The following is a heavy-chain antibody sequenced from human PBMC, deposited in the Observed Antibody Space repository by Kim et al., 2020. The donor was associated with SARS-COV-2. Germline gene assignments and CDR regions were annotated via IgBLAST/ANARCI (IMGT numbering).Heavy chain of an antibody. J-gene: IGHJ6*02. D-gene: IGHD3-10*01. CDR3: ARGPLWFGELYGMDG. V-gene: IGHV1-8*02. CDR2: MNPNSGNT. CDR1: GYTFTSYD. Sequence: ASVKVSCKASGYTFTSYDINWVRQATGQGLEWMGRMNPNSGNTGYAQKFQGRVTMTRNTSISTAYMELSSLRSEDTAVYYCARGPLWFGELYGMDGWGQGTTLTVSS.